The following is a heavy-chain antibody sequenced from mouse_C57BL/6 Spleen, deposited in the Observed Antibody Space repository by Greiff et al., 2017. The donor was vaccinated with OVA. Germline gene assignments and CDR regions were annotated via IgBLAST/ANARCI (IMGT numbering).Heavy chain of an antibody. CDR2: ISYSGST. V-gene: IGHV3-1*01. J-gene: IGHJ4*01. Sequence: EVQLQQSGPGMVKPSQSLSLTCTVTGYSITSGYDWHWIRHFPGNKLEWMGYISYSGSTNYNPSLKSRISITHDTSKNHFFLKLNSVTTEDTATYYCAREDNLGAMDYWGQGTSVTVSS. CDR3: AREDNLGAMDY. CDR1: GYSITSGYD. D-gene: IGHD1-3*01.